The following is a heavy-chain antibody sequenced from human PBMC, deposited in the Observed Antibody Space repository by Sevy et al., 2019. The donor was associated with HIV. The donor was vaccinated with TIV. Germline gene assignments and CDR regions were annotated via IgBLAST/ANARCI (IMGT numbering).Heavy chain of an antibody. CDR1: GFTFGDYA. CDR2: IRSKAYGGTT. Sequence: GGSLRLSCTASGFTFGDYAMSWVRQAPGKGLEWVGFIRSKAYGGTTEYAASVKGRFTISRDDSKSIAYLQMNSLKTEDTTLYYCTSGPEGITFAGVIVTRRFQSYAMDVWGQGTTVTVSS. J-gene: IGHJ6*02. V-gene: IGHV3-49*04. CDR3: TSGPEGITFAGVIVTRRFQSYAMDV. D-gene: IGHD3-16*02.